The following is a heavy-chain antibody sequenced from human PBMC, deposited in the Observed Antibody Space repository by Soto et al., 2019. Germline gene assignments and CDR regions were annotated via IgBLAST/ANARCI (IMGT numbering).Heavy chain of an antibody. CDR3: ARVTTFYDILTSSYALNYFDY. CDR2: IYAGGNT. Sequence: PGGSLRLSCAASGFSVTSNYMTWVRQAPGKGLECVSVIYAGGNTYYPDSVKGRFTISSDNSKNTLFLQMNNLRAEDTAVYYCARVTTFYDILTSSYALNYFDYWGQGTRVTVYS. CDR1: GFSVTSNY. J-gene: IGHJ4*02. V-gene: IGHV3-53*01. D-gene: IGHD3-9*01.